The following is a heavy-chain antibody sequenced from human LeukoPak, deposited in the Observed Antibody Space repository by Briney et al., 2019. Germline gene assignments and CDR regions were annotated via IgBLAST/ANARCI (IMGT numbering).Heavy chain of an antibody. CDR2: INHSGST. CDR3: ARVAAAGLLDY. CDR1: GGSFSGYY. D-gene: IGHD6-13*01. J-gene: IGHJ4*02. Sequence: SETLSLTYAVYGGSFSGYYWSWIRQPPGKGLEWIGEINHSGSTNYNPSLKSRVTISVDTSKNQFSLKLSSVTAADTAVYYCARVAAAGLLDYWGQGTLVTVSS. V-gene: IGHV4-34*01.